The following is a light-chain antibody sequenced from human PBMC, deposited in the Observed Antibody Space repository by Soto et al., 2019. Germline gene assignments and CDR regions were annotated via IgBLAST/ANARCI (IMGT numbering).Light chain of an antibody. CDR3: SSYTGGNPSYV. Sequence: QSALTQPASVSGSPGQSITISCTGTSSDVGGYKYVSWYQQHPGKAPKLMIYEVSNRPSGVSHRFSGSKSGNTASLTISGLQAEDEADYYCSSYTGGNPSYVFGTGTKLTVL. J-gene: IGLJ1*01. V-gene: IGLV2-14*01. CDR2: EVS. CDR1: SSDVGGYKY.